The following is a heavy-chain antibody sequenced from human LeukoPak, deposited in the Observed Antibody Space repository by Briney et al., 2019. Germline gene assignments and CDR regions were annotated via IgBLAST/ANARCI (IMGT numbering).Heavy chain of an antibody. J-gene: IGHJ5*02. CDR1: GGSISSGSYY. V-gene: IGHV4-61*02. CDR3: ARVQDGDYDPNNWFGP. D-gene: IGHD4-17*01. CDR2: IYTSGST. Sequence: NPSETLSLTCTVSGGSISSGSYYWSWIRQPAGKGLEWIGRIYTSGSTNYNPSLKSRVTISVDTSKNQFSLKLSSVTAADTAVYYCARVQDGDYDPNNWFGPWGQGTLVTVSS.